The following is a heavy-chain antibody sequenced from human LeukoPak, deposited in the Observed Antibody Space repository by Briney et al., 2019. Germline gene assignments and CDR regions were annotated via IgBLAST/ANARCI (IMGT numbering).Heavy chain of an antibody. CDR3: ARDHGLMAKGAFDI. V-gene: IGHV3-48*04. D-gene: IGHD2-8*01. J-gene: IGHJ3*02. CDR1: GFTFSNYG. Sequence: GGSLRLSCAASGFTFSNYGMHWVRQAPGKGLEWVSYISSSGSTIYYADSVKGRFTISRDNAKNSLYLQMNSLRAEDTAVYYCARDHGLMAKGAFDIWGQGTMVTASS. CDR2: ISSSGSTI.